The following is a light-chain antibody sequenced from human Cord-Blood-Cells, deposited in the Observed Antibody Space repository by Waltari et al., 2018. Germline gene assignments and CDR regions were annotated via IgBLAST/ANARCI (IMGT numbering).Light chain of an antibody. CDR1: RGLNVGTYR. V-gene: IGLV5-45*01. CDR3: MIWHSSAWV. CDR2: YKSDSDK. Sequence: QAVLTQPASLSASPGASASLTCTLRRGLNVGTYRIYWYQPKPGRPPQYLLRYKSDSDKQQGSGVPSRFSGSKDASANAGILLISGLQSEDEADYYCMIWHSSAWVFGGGTKLTVL. J-gene: IGLJ3*02.